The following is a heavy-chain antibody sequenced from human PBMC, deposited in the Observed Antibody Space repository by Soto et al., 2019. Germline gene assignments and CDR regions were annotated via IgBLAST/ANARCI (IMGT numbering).Heavy chain of an antibody. CDR3: ASGTGIAASMGPASLVYCMDG. CDR2: IIPIFGTA. J-gene: IGHJ6*02. Sequence: SVKVSCFASGGTFSYYAISWMRQAPGQGLEWMGGIIPIFGTANYAQKFESRATITSEETTSIAYMELSSLRSEDTAVYYCASGTGIAASMGPASLVYCMDGWGQGTTVTVSS. D-gene: IGHD6-13*01. V-gene: IGHV1-69*13. CDR1: GGTFSYYA.